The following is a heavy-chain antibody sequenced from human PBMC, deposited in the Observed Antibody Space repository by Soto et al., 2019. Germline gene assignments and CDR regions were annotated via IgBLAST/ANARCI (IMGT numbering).Heavy chain of an antibody. J-gene: IGHJ3*02. D-gene: IGHD2-15*01. Sequence: PGGSLRLSCAASGFTCSSYAMSWVRQAPGKGLEWVSAISGSGGSTYYADSVKGRFTISRDNSKNTMYLQMNSLRAEDTAVYYCAKWGRYCSGGSCYYDASFDIWGQGTMVTVSS. CDR3: AKWGRYCSGGSCYYDASFDI. CDR1: GFTCSSYA. CDR2: ISGSGGST. V-gene: IGHV3-23*01.